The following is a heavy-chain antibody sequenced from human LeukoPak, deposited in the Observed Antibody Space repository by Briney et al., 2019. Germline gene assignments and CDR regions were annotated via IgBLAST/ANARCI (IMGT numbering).Heavy chain of an antibody. Sequence: SETLSLTCTVSGGSISSYYWSWIQQPPGKGLEWIGYIYYSGGTNYNPSLKSRVTISVDTSKNQFSLKLSSVTAADTAVYYCVGPYDSSGYYLGYWGQGTLATVSS. D-gene: IGHD3-22*01. CDR2: IYYSGGT. V-gene: IGHV4-59*08. CDR1: GGSISSYY. CDR3: VGPYDSSGYYLGY. J-gene: IGHJ4*02.